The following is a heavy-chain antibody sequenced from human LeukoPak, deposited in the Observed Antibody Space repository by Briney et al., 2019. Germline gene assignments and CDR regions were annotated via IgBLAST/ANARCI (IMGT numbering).Heavy chain of an antibody. CDR2: ISTSGGT. CDR1: GDSISSYY. J-gene: IGHJ4*02. V-gene: IGHV4-4*07. D-gene: IGHD1-26*01. Sequence: ETLSLTCTVSGDSISSYYWSWIRQPAGKGLEWIGRISTSGGTNYNPSLTSRVTISVDKSKNHFSLKVNSVTAADTAVYYCARAPIGSHAAYWGQGILVTVSS. CDR3: ARAPIGSHAAY.